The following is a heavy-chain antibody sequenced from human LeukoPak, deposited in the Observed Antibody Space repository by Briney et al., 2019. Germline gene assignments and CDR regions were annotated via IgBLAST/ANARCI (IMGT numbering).Heavy chain of an antibody. CDR2: IYSGAST. V-gene: IGHV3-53*01. J-gene: IGHJ4*02. CDR1: GFTVSSNY. Sequence: GGSLRLSCAASGFTVSSNYMSWVRQAPGKGLEWVSVIYSGASTYYADSVKGRFTISRDNSKNTLYLQMNSLRAEDTAVYYCARDIDGYLDYWGQGTLVTASS. D-gene: IGHD5-24*01. CDR3: ARDIDGYLDY.